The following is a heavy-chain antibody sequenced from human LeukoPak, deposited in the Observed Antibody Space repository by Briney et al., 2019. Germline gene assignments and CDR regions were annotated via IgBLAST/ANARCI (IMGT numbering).Heavy chain of an antibody. CDR2: VHYSGST. CDR3: AQNWGSYAFDI. CDR1: DGSISGYY. D-gene: IGHD7-27*01. Sequence: SETLSLTCSVSDGSISGYYWSWIRQPPGKGLEWIGYVHYSGSTIYNPSLKSRVTISVDTSKNQFSLKLSSVTAADTAVYYCAQNWGSYAFDIWGRGTMVTVSS. J-gene: IGHJ3*02. V-gene: IGHV4-59*08.